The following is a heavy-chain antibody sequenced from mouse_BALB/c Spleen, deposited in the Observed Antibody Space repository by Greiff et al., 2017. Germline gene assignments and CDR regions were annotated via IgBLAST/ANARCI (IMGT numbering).Heavy chain of an antibody. CDR3: VRPIYYGYDGAMDY. Sequence: EVQLVESGGGLVQPKGSLKLSCAASGFTFNTYAMNWVRQAPGKGLEWVARIRSKSNNYATYYADSVKDRFTISRDDSQSMLYLQMNNLKAEDTAMYYCVRPIYYGYDGAMDYWGQGTSVTVSS. D-gene: IGHD2-2*01. V-gene: IGHV10-1*02. CDR2: IRSKSNNYAT. CDR1: GFTFNTYA. J-gene: IGHJ4*01.